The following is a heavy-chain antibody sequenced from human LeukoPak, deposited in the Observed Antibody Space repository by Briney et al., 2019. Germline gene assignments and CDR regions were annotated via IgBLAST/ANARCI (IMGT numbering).Heavy chain of an antibody. V-gene: IGHV4-38-2*02. CDR2: IYHSGST. J-gene: IGHJ4*02. D-gene: IGHD3-16*02. CDR1: GYSISSGYY. Sequence: SETLSLTCTVSGYSISSGYYWGWIRQPPGKGLEWIGSIYHSGSTYYNPSLKSRVTISVDTSKNQFSLKLSSVTAADTAVYYCARDRYDYVWGSYRSLHYFDYWGQGTLVTVSS. CDR3: ARDRYDYVWGSYRSLHYFDY.